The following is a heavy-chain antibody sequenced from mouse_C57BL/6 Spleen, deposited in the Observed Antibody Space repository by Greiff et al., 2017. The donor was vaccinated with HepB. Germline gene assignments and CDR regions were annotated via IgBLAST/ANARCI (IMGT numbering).Heavy chain of an antibody. V-gene: IGHV1-69*01. J-gene: IGHJ3*01. CDR2: IDPSDSYT. D-gene: IGHD4-1*01. CDR3: ARFELGQRGFAY. Sequence: QVQLKQPGAELVMPGASVKLSCKASGYTFTSYWMHWVKQRPGQGLEWIGEIDPSDSYTNYNQKFKGKSTLTVDKSSSTAYMQLSSLTSEDSAVYYCARFELGQRGFAYWGQGTLVTVSA. CDR1: GYTFTSYW.